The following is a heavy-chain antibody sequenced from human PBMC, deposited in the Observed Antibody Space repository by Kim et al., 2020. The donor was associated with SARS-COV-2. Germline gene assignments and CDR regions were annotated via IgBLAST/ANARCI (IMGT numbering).Heavy chain of an antibody. J-gene: IGHJ6*02. D-gene: IGHD3-9*01. CDR3: ASHDILTGYQDYYYYGMDV. Sequence: GRFTNSRDNAKNSLYLQMNSLRAEDTAVYYCASHDILTGYQDYYYYGMDVWGQGTTVTVSS. V-gene: IGHV3-11*06.